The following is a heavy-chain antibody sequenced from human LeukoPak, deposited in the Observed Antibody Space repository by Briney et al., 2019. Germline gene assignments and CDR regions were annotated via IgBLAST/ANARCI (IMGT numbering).Heavy chain of an antibody. CDR1: GFTFSSYE. Sequence: GGSLRLSCAASGFTFSSYEMNWVRQAPGKGLEWVSAISGSGGSTYYADSVKGRFTISRDNSKNTLYLQMNSLRAEDTAVYYCAKDYMWELLFDYWGQGTLVAVSS. CDR3: AKDYMWELLFDY. J-gene: IGHJ4*02. CDR2: ISGSGGST. D-gene: IGHD1-26*01. V-gene: IGHV3-23*01.